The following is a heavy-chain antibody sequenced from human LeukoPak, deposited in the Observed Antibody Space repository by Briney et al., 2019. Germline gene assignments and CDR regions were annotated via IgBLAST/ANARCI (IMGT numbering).Heavy chain of an antibody. CDR1: GGSFSGYY. CDR2: INHSGST. J-gene: IGHJ4*02. CDR3: ARDPNYGGNPPNLDY. V-gene: IGHV4-34*01. Sequence: SETLSLTCAVYGGSFSGYYWSWIRQPPGKGLEWIGEINHSGSTNYNPSLKSRVTISVDTSKNQFSLKLSSVTAADTAVCYCARDPNYGGNPPNLDYWGQGTLVTVSS. D-gene: IGHD4-23*01.